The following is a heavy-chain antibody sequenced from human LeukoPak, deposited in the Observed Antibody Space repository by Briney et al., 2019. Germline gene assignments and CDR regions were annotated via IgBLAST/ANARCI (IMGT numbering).Heavy chain of an antibody. CDR1: GGSISSGSYY. CDR3: ARISYLLAMPLNYYYYYYMDV. J-gene: IGHJ6*03. V-gene: IGHV4-61*02. D-gene: IGHD3-3*01. CDR2: IYTSGST. Sequence: PSETLSLTCTVSGGSISSGSYYWSWIRQPAGKGLEWIGRIYTSGSTNYNPSLKSRVTISVDTSKNQFSLKLSSVTAADTAVYYCARISYLLAMPLNYYYYYYMDVWGKGTTVTVSS.